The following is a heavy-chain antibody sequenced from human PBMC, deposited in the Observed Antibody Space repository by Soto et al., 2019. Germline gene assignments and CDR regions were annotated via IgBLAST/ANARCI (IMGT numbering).Heavy chain of an antibody. Sequence: QVQLVQSGAEVKKPGASVKVSCKASGYTFTSYGISWVRQAPGQGLEWMGWISAYNGNTNYAQKLQGRVTMTTDTSQSPAYMERRSLRSDDTAGYYCARWGGIAAAKGNWFDPWGQGTLVTVSS. D-gene: IGHD6-13*01. CDR2: ISAYNGNT. J-gene: IGHJ5*02. CDR3: ARWGGIAAAKGNWFDP. V-gene: IGHV1-18*01. CDR1: GYTFTSYG.